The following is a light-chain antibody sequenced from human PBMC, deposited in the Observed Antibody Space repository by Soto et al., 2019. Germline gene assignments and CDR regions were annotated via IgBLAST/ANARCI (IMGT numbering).Light chain of an antibody. CDR3: QQYGSSTWT. J-gene: IGKJ1*01. CDR2: GAS. CDR1: QSVSSSY. V-gene: IGKV3-20*01. Sequence: EIGLTQSPGTLPLSPGERATLSCRASQSVSSSYLAWYQQKPGQAPRPLIYGASSRAIGIPDRFSGSGSGTDFTLTISRLEPEDFAVYYCQQYGSSTWTFGQGTKVDIK.